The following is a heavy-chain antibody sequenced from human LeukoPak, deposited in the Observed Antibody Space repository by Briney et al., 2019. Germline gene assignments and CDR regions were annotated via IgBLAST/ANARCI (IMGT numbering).Heavy chain of an antibody. Sequence: ASVKVSCKASGYTFTSYGISWVRQAPGQGLEWMGWISAYNGNTNYAQKLQGRVTITTDTSTSTAYMELRSLRSDDTAVYYCARGYCSGGSCYGGHWFDPWGQGTLVTVSS. J-gene: IGHJ5*02. CDR3: ARGYCSGGSCYGGHWFDP. V-gene: IGHV1-18*01. CDR1: GYTFTSYG. CDR2: ISAYNGNT. D-gene: IGHD2-15*01.